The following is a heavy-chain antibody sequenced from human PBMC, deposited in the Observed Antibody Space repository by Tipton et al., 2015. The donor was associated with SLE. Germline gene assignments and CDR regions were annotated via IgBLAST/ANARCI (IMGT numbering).Heavy chain of an antibody. J-gene: IGHJ6*03. Sequence: TLSLTCTVSGDSISSSSYYWAWIRQPPGKGLEWVGFIYHNGATKYNPSLKNRLSISIDTTKNQFSLKLTSVTAVDSAVYYCTRGHFNSGTFPYYNYYYYMDVWGKGTAVTVSS. D-gene: IGHD3-10*01. CDR1: GDSISSSSYY. V-gene: IGHV4-39*07. CDR3: TRGHFNSGTFPYYNYYYYMDV. CDR2: IYHNGAT.